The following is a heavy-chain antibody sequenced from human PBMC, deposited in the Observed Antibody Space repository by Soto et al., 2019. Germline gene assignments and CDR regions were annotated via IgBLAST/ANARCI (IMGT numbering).Heavy chain of an antibody. J-gene: IGHJ6*02. CDR3: TRGPYGTGGDYYYGMDL. CDR1: GLTFSNYA. CDR2: IIENGVDT. D-gene: IGHD4-17*01. V-gene: IGHV3-23*01. Sequence: PGGSLRLSCAASGLTFSNYAMSWFRLAPGKGLEWVSGIIENGVDTYYADSVKGRFTISRHNSKNTLYLQMNSLRAEDTAVYYCTRGPYGTGGDYYYGMDLWGQGTTVTVSS.